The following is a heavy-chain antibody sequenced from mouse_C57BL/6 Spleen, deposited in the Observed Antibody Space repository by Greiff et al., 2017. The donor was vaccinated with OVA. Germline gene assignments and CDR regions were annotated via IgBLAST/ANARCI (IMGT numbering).Heavy chain of an antibody. D-gene: IGHD1-1*01. CDR3: ARVCDSSSYDWYFDV. CDR1: GYTFTSYW. Sequence: QVQLQQPGAELVKPGASVKLSCKASGYTFTSYWITWVKQRPGQGLEWIGDIYPGSGCTNYNEKFKSKATLTVDTSSSTAYMQLSSLTSEDSAVYYCARVCDSSSYDWYFDVWGTGTTVTVSS. J-gene: IGHJ1*03. CDR2: IYPGSGCT. V-gene: IGHV1-55*01.